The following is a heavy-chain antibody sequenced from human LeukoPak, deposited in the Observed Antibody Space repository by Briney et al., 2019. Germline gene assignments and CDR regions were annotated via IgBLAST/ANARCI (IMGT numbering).Heavy chain of an antibody. CDR3: ADELS. CDR2: INHSGST. J-gene: IGHJ4*02. D-gene: IGHD1-7*01. CDR1: GGSISSSSYY. Sequence: SETLSPTCTVSGGSISSSSYYWGWIRQPPGKGLEWIGEINHSGSTNYNPSLKSRVTISVDTSKNQFSLKLSSVTAADTAVYYCADELSWGQGTLVTVSS. V-gene: IGHV4-39*07.